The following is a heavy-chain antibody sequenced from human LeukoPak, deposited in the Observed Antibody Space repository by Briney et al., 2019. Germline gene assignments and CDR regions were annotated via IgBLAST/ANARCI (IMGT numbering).Heavy chain of an antibody. J-gene: IGHJ3*02. CDR2: IYYSGST. CDR3: GTMVRGLGAFDI. V-gene: IGHV4-59*01. D-gene: IGHD3-10*01. CDR1: GGSISSYY. Sequence: SETLSLTCTVSGGSISSYYWSWIRQPPGKGLEWIGYIYYSGSTNYNPSLKSRVTISVDTSKNQFSLKLSSVAAADTAVYYCGTMVRGLGAFDIWGQGTMVTVSS.